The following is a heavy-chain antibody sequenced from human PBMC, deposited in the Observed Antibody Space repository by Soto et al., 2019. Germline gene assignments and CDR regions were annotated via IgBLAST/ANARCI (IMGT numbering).Heavy chain of an antibody. CDR2: IYYSGST. J-gene: IGHJ4*02. CDR1: GDSISSGDYY. D-gene: IGHD6-13*01. V-gene: IGHV4-30-4*08. Sequence: PSETLSLTCTVSGDSISSGDYYWSWIRQHPGKGLEWIGYIYYSGSTYYNPSPSLKSRVTISADTSKNQFSLKLSSVTAADTAVYYCAAAGTPFDYWGQGTLVTVS. CDR3: AAAGTPFDY.